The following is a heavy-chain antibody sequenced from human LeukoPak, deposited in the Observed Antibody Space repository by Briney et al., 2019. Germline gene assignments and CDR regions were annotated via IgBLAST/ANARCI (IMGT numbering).Heavy chain of an antibody. Sequence: GESLKISCKGSGYSFTSYWIGWVRQMPGKGLEWMGIIYPGDSDTRYSPSFQGQVTISADKSISTAYLQWSSLKASDTAMCYCASGPALKAYYDILTGRSPGLPYYFDYWGQGTLVTVSS. CDR2: IYPGDSDT. J-gene: IGHJ4*02. V-gene: IGHV5-51*01. D-gene: IGHD3-9*01. CDR1: GYSFTSYW. CDR3: ASGPALKAYYDILTGRSPGLPYYFDY.